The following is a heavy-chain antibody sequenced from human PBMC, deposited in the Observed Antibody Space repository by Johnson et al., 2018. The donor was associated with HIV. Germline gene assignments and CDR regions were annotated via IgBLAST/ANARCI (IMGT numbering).Heavy chain of an antibody. CDR2: MRVIDGST. CDR3: AKDLRGIAGAIDAFDI. CDR1: GFTFSTYA. Sequence: VQLVESGGGLVQPGGSMRLSCTASGFTFSTYAMSWVRQAPGKGLEWVSSMRVIDGSTYYADSVKGRLTISRDNSKSTVYLQMNSLRVEDTAVYYCAKDLRGIAGAIDAFDIWGQGTMVTVSS. D-gene: IGHD6-19*01. V-gene: IGHV3-23*04. J-gene: IGHJ3*02.